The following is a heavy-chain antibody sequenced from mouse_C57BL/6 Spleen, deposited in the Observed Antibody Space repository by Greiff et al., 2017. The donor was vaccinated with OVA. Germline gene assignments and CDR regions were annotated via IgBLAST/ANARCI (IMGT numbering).Heavy chain of an antibody. Sequence: EVNVVESGGGLVKPGGSLKLSCAASGFTFSDYGMHWVRQAPEKGLEWVAYISSGSSTIYYADTVKGRFTISRDNAKNTLFLQMTSLRSEDTAMYYCARHVFYAMDYWGQGTSVTVSS. CDR2: ISSGSSTI. J-gene: IGHJ4*01. CDR1: GFTFSDYG. V-gene: IGHV5-17*01. CDR3: ARHVFYAMDY.